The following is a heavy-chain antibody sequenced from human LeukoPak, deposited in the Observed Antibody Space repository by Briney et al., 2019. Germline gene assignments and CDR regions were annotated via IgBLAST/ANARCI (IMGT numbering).Heavy chain of an antibody. CDR2: INPNSGGT. V-gene: IGHV1-2*02. Sequence: ASVKVSCKASGYTFTGYYMHWVRQAPGQGLEWMGWINPNSGGTNYAQKFQGRVTMTRDTSISTAYMELSRLRSDDTAVYYCARDQDVYYYDSSGYPGWFDPWGQGTLVTVSS. CDR3: ARDQDVYYYDSSGYPGWFDP. D-gene: IGHD3-22*01. CDR1: GYTFTGYY. J-gene: IGHJ5*02.